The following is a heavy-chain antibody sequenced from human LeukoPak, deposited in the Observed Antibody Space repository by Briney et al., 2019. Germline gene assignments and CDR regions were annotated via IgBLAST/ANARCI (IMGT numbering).Heavy chain of an antibody. D-gene: IGHD6-6*01. J-gene: IGHJ6*03. Sequence: GSLRLSCAASGFTFSDYYMSWIRQPPGKGLEWIGSIYYSGSTYYNPSLKSRVTISVDTSKNQFSLNLSSVTAADTAVYYCARALVGSSSGYFYYYMDVWGKGTTVTVSS. CDR2: IYYSGST. CDR3: ARALVGSSSGYFYYYMDV. CDR1: GFTFSDYY. V-gene: IGHV4-38-2*01.